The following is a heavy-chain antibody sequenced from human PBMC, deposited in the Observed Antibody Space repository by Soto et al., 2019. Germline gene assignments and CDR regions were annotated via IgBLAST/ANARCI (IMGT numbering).Heavy chain of an antibody. D-gene: IGHD1-1*01. CDR1: GYTFTSYG. CDR2: ISAHNGNT. Sequence: QVHLVQSGAEVKKPGASVKVSCKASGYTFTSYGITWVRQAPGQGLEWMGWISAHNGNTDYAQKLQGRVIVTRDTSTSTAYMELRSLISAETAVYYCARGRYVDYWGRGALVTVSS. J-gene: IGHJ4*02. V-gene: IGHV1-18*01. CDR3: ARGRYVDY.